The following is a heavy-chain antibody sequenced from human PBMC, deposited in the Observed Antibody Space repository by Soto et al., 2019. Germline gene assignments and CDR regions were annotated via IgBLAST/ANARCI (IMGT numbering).Heavy chain of an antibody. CDR1: GFTFESCA. D-gene: IGHD1-1*01. CDR2: IWYDGSNE. CDR3: ARGLSTRHYYGMDV. J-gene: IGHJ6*02. V-gene: IGHV3-33*01. Sequence: QVQLVESGGGVVQPGRSLRLSCAASGFTFESCAMYWVRQTPGKGLEWVAVIWYDGSNEQYVDSVKGRFTISRDNSKNTLYLQMSSLRAEDTAVYFCARGLSTRHYYGMDVLGRGTTVIVSS.